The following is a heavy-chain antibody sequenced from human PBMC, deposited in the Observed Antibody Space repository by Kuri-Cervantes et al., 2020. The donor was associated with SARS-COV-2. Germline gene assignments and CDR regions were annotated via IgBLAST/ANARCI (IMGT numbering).Heavy chain of an antibody. D-gene: IGHD2-2*01. Sequence: SETLSLTCTVSGGSISRYYWSWIRQPPGKGLEWIGYIYYSGSANYNPSLKSRVTISVDTSKNQFSLKLSSVTAADTAVYYCARDLGYCSSTSCYPWGWFDPWGQGTLVTVSS. CDR1: GGSISRYY. J-gene: IGHJ5*02. V-gene: IGHV4-59*01. CDR2: IYYSGSA. CDR3: ARDLGYCSSTSCYPWGWFDP.